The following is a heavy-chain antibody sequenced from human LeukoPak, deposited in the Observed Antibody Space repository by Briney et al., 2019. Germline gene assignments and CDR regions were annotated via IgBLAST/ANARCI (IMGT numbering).Heavy chain of an antibody. CDR2: INASGGST. CDR3: AREKVGSDFWSGYYQIGRNYFDY. CDR1: GYTFTSYY. Sequence: ASVKVSCKASGYTFTSYYMHWVRQARGQGLEWMGIINASGGSTSYAQKFQGRVTMTRDMSTSTVYMELSSLRSEDTAVYYCAREKVGSDFWSGYYQIGRNYFDYWGQGTLVTVSS. J-gene: IGHJ4*02. V-gene: IGHV1-46*01. D-gene: IGHD3-3*01.